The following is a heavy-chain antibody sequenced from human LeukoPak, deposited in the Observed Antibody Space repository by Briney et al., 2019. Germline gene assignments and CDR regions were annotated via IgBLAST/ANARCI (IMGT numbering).Heavy chain of an antibody. CDR2: ISSSSSTI. CDR3: ARDVYCSSTSCYTNDAFDI. CDR1: GFTFSSYS. Sequence: PGGSLRLSCAASGFTFSSYSMNWVRQAPGKGLEWVSYISSSSSTIYYADSVKGRFTISRDNAKNSLYLQMNSLRAEDTAVYYCARDVYCSSTSCYTNDAFDIWGQGTMVTVSS. J-gene: IGHJ3*02. D-gene: IGHD2-2*02. V-gene: IGHV3-48*01.